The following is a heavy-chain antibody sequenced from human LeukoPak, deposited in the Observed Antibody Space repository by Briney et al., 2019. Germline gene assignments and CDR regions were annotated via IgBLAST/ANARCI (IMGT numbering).Heavy chain of an antibody. CDR3: ARNILTGYADPFDY. D-gene: IGHD3-9*01. Sequence: GGSLRLSCAASGFTFSSYEMNWVRQAPGKGLEWVSGINWNGGSTGYADSVKGRFTISRDNAKNSLYLQMNSLRAEDTALYHCARNILTGYADPFDYWGQGTLVTVSS. CDR2: INWNGGST. J-gene: IGHJ4*02. CDR1: GFTFSSYE. V-gene: IGHV3-20*01.